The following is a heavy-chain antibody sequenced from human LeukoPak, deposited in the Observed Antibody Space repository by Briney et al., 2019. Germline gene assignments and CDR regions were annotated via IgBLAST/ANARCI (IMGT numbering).Heavy chain of an antibody. CDR2: ITRSGGST. Sequence: GGSLRLSCAASGFTFSGYSMNWVRQAPGKGLEWVSTITRSGGSTYYADSVKGRFTVSRDNSKNTLYLQMNSLRAEDTAVYYCAKEDGYSYGIDYWGQGTLVTVSS. CDR3: AKEDGYSYGIDY. D-gene: IGHD5-18*01. J-gene: IGHJ4*02. V-gene: IGHV3-23*01. CDR1: GFTFSGYS.